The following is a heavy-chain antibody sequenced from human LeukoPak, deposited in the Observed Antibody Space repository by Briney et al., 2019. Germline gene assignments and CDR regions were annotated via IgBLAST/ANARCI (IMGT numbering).Heavy chain of an antibody. CDR2: INSDGSSI. J-gene: IGHJ4*02. CDR1: GFTFSSYW. V-gene: IGHV3-74*01. D-gene: IGHD3-10*01. CDR3: ARMGLWFGDLFGRRDY. Sequence: GGSLRLSCAASGFTFSSYWMHWVRQAPGKGVVWVSRINSDGSSISYADSVKGRFTISRDNAKNTLYLQMNGLRAEDTAVYYCARMGLWFGDLFGRRDYWGQGTLVTVSS.